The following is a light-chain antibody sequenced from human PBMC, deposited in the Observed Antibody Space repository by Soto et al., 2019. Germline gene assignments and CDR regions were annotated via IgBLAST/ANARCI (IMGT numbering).Light chain of an antibody. CDR2: DAS. CDR1: QSVSSY. V-gene: IGKV3-11*01. J-gene: IGKJ3*01. Sequence: IVLTQSPATLSLSPGERATLSCRASQSVSSYLAWYQQKPGQAPRLLIYDASNRATGIPARFSGSGSGTDFTLTISSLEPEDFVVYYCPQSSNWPFTSGFGT. CDR3: PQSSNWPFT.